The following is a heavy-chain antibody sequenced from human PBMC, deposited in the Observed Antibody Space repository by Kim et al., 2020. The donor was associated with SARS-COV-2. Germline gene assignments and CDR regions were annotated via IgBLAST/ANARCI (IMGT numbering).Heavy chain of an antibody. CDR2: IYHSGST. CDR1: GGSISSGYYY. V-gene: IGHV4-31*03. J-gene: IGHJ6*02. D-gene: IGHD1-26*01. Sequence: SETLSLTCTVSGGSISSGYYYWSWIRQHPEKGLEWIGYIYHSGSTLYNPSLKSRVTLSVDTSKNQFSLKLTAVTAADTAVYFCARESSGSAYGQYYYHGIDGWGQGTTVTVSS. CDR3: ARESSGSAYGQYYYHGIDG.